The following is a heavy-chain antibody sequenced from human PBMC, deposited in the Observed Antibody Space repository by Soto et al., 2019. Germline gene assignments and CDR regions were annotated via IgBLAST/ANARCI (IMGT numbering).Heavy chain of an antibody. CDR1: GFTFGDYA. CDR3: TRDMPHRPPTYGSGSYYNGANPYYYYYGMDV. V-gene: IGHV3-49*03. Sequence: GGSLRLSCTASGFTFGDYAMSWFRQAPGKGLKWVGFIRSKAYGGTTEYAASVKGRFTISRDDSKSIAYLQMNSLRTEDTAVYYCTRDMPHRPPTYGSGSYYNGANPYYYYYGMDVWGQGTTVTVSS. J-gene: IGHJ6*02. CDR2: IRSKAYGGTT. D-gene: IGHD3-10*01.